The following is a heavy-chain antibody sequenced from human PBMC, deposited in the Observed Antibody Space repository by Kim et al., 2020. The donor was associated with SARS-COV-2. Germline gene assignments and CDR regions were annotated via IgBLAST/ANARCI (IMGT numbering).Heavy chain of an antibody. V-gene: IGHV5-51*01. CDR1: GYSFTNYW. CDR2: IYPDDSDT. Sequence: GESLKISCKGSGYSFTNYWIDWVRQMPGKGLEWMGIIYPDDSDTRYSPSFQGQVTISADKSISTAYLQWSSLKASDTAMYYCVRVTYYYGSGSYYYYGMDVWGQGTTVTVSS. J-gene: IGHJ6*02. D-gene: IGHD3-10*01. CDR3: VRVTYYYGSGSYYYYGMDV.